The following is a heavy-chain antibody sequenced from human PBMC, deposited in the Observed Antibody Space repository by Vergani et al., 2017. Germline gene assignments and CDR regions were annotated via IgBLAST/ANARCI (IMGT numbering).Heavy chain of an antibody. J-gene: IGHJ3*01. Sequence: QLQLQESGPGLVKPSETLYLSCRVSGASIRRSHYYWGFIRQPPGNGLEWIGSISSSGSPYYNPTLKSRLAFSVDTSKNLFCLRLKSVTAADTGMYYWARPVGLSAVADGYQVWGQGTMVTVSP. CDR1: GASIRRSHYY. CDR3: ARPVGLSAVADGYQV. CDR2: ISSSGSP. D-gene: IGHD3-22*01. V-gene: IGHV4-39*01.